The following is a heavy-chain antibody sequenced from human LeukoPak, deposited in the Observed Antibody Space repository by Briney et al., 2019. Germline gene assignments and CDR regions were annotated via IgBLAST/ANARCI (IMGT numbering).Heavy chain of an antibody. Sequence: PGGSLRLSCAASGFTFSSYSMNWVRQAPGKGLEWVSSISSSSSYIYYADSVKGRFTISRDNAKNSLYLQMNSLRAEDTALYYCARGVATLDYYYYMDVWGKGATVTVSS. CDR3: ARGVATLDYYYYMDV. CDR2: ISSSSSYI. J-gene: IGHJ6*03. V-gene: IGHV3-21*04. CDR1: GFTFSSYS. D-gene: IGHD5-12*01.